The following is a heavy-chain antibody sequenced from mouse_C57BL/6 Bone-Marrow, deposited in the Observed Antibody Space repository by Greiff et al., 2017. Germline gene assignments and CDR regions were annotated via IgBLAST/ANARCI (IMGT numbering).Heavy chain of an antibody. CDR3: ARHNYWAMDY. CDR1: GFSLTSYG. V-gene: IGHV2-6-1*01. J-gene: IGHJ4*01. D-gene: IGHD2-1*01. Sequence: VKLVESGPGLVAPSQSLSITCTVSGFSLTSYGVHWVRQPPGKGLEWLVVIWSDGSTNYNSALKSRLGISKDNSKRQVFLKMNSLQTDDTAMYYCARHNYWAMDYWGQGTSVTVSS. CDR2: IWSDGST.